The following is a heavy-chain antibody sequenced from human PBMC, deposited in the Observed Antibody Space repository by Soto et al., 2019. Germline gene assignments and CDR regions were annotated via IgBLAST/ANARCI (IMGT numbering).Heavy chain of an antibody. CDR1: GFTFSSYV. CDR2: ISYDGNNK. J-gene: IGHJ3*02. V-gene: IGHV3-30-3*01. Sequence: QVQLVESGGGVVQPGRSLRLSCAASGFTFSSYVMHWVRQAPGKGLEWVALISYDGNNKYYADSVKGRFTISRDNSKNTLYLQMNSLRPEDTAVYYCARGSASGIDAFDIWGQVTMVTVSA. D-gene: IGHD2-15*01. CDR3: ARGSASGIDAFDI.